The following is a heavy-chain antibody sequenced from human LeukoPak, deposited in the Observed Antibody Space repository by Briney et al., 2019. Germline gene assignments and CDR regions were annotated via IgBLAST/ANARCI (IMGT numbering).Heavy chain of an antibody. CDR3: AREGFGIWWPNAFDI. V-gene: IGHV4-39*07. CDR1: GGSISSSSYY. D-gene: IGHD3-10*01. J-gene: IGHJ3*02. Sequence: SETLSLTCTVSGGSISSSSYYWGWIRQPPGKGLEWIGSIYYSGSTYYNPSLKSRVTISVDTSKNQFSLKLSSVTAADTAVYYCAREGFGIWWPNAFDIWGQGTMVTVSS. CDR2: IYYSGST.